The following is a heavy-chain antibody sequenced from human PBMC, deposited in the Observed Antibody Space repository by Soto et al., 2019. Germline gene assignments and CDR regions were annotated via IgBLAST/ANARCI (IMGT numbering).Heavy chain of an antibody. D-gene: IGHD1-26*01. CDR2: ISYDGSNK. V-gene: IGHV3-30*18. CDR3: AKDSEWELLALDY. J-gene: IGHJ4*02. CDR1: GFTFSSYG. Sequence: VGSLRLSCAASGFTFSSYGMHWVRQAPGKGLEWVAVISYDGSNKYYADSVKGRFTISRDNSKNTLYLQMNSLRAEDTAVYYCAKDSEWELLALDYWGQGTLVTVSS.